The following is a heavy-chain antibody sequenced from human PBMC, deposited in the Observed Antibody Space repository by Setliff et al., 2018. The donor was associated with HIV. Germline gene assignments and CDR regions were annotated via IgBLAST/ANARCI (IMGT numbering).Heavy chain of an antibody. Sequence: PGGSLRLSCAGSGFTFTDAWLSWVRQAPGKGLEWVSAISGSGGSTYYADSVKGRFTISRDNSKNTLYLQMNSLRAEDTAVYYCVLGGLSSGWGVNWGQGTLVTVSS. CDR1: GFTFTDAW. CDR2: ISGSGGST. J-gene: IGHJ4*02. CDR3: VLGGLSSGWGVN. D-gene: IGHD6-19*01. V-gene: IGHV3-23*01.